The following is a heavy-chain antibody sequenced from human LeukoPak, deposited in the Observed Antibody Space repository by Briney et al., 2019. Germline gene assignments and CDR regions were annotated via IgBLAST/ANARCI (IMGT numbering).Heavy chain of an antibody. D-gene: IGHD3-3*01. CDR2: IKQDGSEK. V-gene: IGHV3-7*01. CDR1: GFTFSSYW. J-gene: IGHJ5*02. CDR3: ARAHYDFWSGRRFDP. Sequence: GGSLRLSCAASGFTFSSYWMSWVRQAPGKGLEWVANIKQDGSEKYYVDSVKGRFTISRDNAKNSLYLQMNSLRAEDTAVYYCARAHYDFWSGRRFDPWGQGTLVTVSS.